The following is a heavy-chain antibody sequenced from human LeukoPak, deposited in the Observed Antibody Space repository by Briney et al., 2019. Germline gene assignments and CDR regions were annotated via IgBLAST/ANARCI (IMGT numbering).Heavy chain of an antibody. D-gene: IGHD3-10*01. CDR1: GGSFSGYY. V-gene: IGHV4-34*01. Sequence: SQTLSLTCAVYGGSFSGYYWSWIRQPPGKGLEWIGEINHSGSTNYNPSLKSRVTISVDTSKNQFSLKLSSVTAADTAVYYCAREITMVRGVISWFDPWGQGTLVTVSS. CDR2: INHSGST. J-gene: IGHJ5*02. CDR3: AREITMVRGVISWFDP.